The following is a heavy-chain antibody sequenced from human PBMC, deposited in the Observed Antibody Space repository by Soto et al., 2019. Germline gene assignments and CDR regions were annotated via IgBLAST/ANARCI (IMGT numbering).Heavy chain of an antibody. CDR2: IIPIFGTA. D-gene: IGHD2-8*01. J-gene: IGHJ4*02. Sequence: SVKVSCQASGGTFSSYAISWVRQAPGQGLEWMGGIIPIFGTANYAQKFQGRVTITADESTSTAYMELSSLRSEDTAVYYCARAGYCTNGVCYPNFDYWGQGTLVTVSA. CDR3: ARAGYCTNGVCYPNFDY. V-gene: IGHV1-69*13. CDR1: GGTFSSYA.